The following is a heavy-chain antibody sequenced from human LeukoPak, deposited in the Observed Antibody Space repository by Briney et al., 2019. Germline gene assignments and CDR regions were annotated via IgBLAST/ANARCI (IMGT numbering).Heavy chain of an antibody. D-gene: IGHD4/OR15-4a*01. V-gene: IGHV4-39*02. CDR2: MSYSGSS. CDR3: ARRQPGDYGHWFDP. Sequence: SETLSLTCTVSSASVTSSTSYWAWIRQPPGQGLEWIGSMSYSGSSYYNPSLKSRVAISVDTSKNHFSLKLSSVTAEDTAVYYCARRQPGDYGHWFDPWGQGNLVTVSS. J-gene: IGHJ5*02. CDR1: SASVTSSTSY.